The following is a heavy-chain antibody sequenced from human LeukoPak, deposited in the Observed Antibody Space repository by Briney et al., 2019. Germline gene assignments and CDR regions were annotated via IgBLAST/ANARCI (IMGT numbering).Heavy chain of an antibody. CDR1: GFTFSNYW. CDR2: IDNAGSIT. Sequence: GGSLRLSCAASGFTFSNYWIHRVRQAPGKGLVWVSRIDNAGSITTYADSAKGRFTISRGNAENTLYLQMNSLRVEDTDVYYCVRSAFHAGSGNYYDYWGQGTLVTVSS. D-gene: IGHD3-22*01. CDR3: VRSAFHAGSGNYYDY. J-gene: IGHJ4*02. V-gene: IGHV3-74*03.